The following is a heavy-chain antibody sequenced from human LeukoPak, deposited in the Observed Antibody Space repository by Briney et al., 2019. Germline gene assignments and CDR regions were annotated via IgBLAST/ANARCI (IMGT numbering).Heavy chain of an antibody. V-gene: IGHV3-23*01. CDR2: ITASGAAT. Sequence: PGGSLRLSCAVSGFTFYNYGMSWVRQAPGKGLEWVSAITASGAATYIADSVKGRFTISRDNSKNTLYLQMDSLRAEDTAVYYCAKDFASGWEYYFDYWGQGTLVTVSS. D-gene: IGHD6-19*01. CDR1: GFTFYNYG. J-gene: IGHJ4*02. CDR3: AKDFASGWEYYFDY.